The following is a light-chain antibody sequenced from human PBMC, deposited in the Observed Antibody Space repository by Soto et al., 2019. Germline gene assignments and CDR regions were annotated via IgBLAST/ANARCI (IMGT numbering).Light chain of an antibody. CDR2: EVT. V-gene: IGLV2-14*01. CDR3: SSYTSSSTYV. J-gene: IGLJ1*01. Sequence: QSALTQPASVSGSPGQSITISCTGTGSDVGGYDYVSWYQHHPGKAPKVMIYEVTNRPSGVSNRFSGSKSGNTASLTISGLLAEDEAHYYCSSYTSSSTYVFGTGTKVTVL. CDR1: GSDVGGYDY.